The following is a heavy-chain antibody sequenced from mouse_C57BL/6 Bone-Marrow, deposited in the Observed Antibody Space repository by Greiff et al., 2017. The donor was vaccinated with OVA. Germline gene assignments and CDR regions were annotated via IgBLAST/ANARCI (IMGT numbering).Heavy chain of an antibody. Sequence: QVQLQQSGAELVRPGTSVKVSCKASGYAFTNYLIEWVKQRPGQGLEWIGVINPGSGGTNYNEKFKGKATLTADKSSSTAYMQLSSLTSEDSAVYFCARVDYCGSRNWYFDVWGTGTTVTVSS. V-gene: IGHV1-54*01. CDR3: ARVDYCGSRNWYFDV. D-gene: IGHD1-1*01. J-gene: IGHJ1*03. CDR2: INPGSGGT. CDR1: GYAFTNYL.